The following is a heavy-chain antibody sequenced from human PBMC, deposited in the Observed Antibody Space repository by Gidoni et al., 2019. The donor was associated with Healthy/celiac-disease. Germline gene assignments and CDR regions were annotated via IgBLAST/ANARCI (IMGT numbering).Heavy chain of an antibody. Sequence: EVQLVESGGGLVKPGGSLRLSCAASGFTFSNAWTRWVRQAPGKGLEWVGRIKSKTDGGTTDYAAPVKGRFTISRDDSKNTLYLQMNSLKTEDTAVYYCTTASLGGSGYYHADFDYWGQGTLVTVSS. CDR3: TTASLGGSGYYHADFDY. J-gene: IGHJ4*02. CDR1: GFTFSNAW. V-gene: IGHV3-15*01. CDR2: IKSKTDGGTT. D-gene: IGHD3-22*01.